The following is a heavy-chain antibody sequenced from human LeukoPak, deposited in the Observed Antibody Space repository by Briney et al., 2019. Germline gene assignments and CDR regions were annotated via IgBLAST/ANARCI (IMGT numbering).Heavy chain of an antibody. CDR1: GFTFSSYG. CDR2: IRYDGSNK. J-gene: IGHJ4*02. CDR3: AKVAVYYYDSSGYYPFDY. Sequence: GGSLRLSCAASGFTFSSYGMHWVRQAPAKGLEGVAFIRYDGSNKYYADSVKDRFTISRDNSKNTLYLQMNSLRAEDTAVYYCAKVAVYYYDSSGYYPFDYWGQGTLVTVSS. D-gene: IGHD3-22*01. V-gene: IGHV3-30*02.